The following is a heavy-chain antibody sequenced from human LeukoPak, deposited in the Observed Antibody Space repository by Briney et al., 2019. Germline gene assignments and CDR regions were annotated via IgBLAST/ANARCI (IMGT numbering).Heavy chain of an antibody. D-gene: IGHD3-10*01. CDR3: ARDQVLVRATLDY. CDR2: ISSGSSTI. Sequence: RGSLRLSCAASGFTFSTYSMNWVRQAPGKGLEWVSYISSGSSTIYYADSVKGRFTISRDNAKNSLYLQMNSLRDEDTAVYYCARDQVLVRATLDYWGQGTLVTVSS. CDR1: GFTFSTYS. J-gene: IGHJ4*02. V-gene: IGHV3-48*02.